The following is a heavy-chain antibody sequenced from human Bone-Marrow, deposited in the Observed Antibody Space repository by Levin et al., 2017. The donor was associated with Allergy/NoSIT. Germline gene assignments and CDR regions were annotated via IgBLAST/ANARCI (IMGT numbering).Heavy chain of an antibody. CDR1: GFTFSHFG. Sequence: GGSLRLSCVASGFTFSHFGMHWVRQAPGKGLEWVATISFDGRIEYYADSVKGRFTISRDSSRDTLYLQMTSLRAEDTAVYFCAKDRFWSGYEFYFHYWGQGTLLTVSS. J-gene: IGHJ4*02. CDR2: ISFDGRIE. D-gene: IGHD3-3*01. CDR3: AKDRFWSGYEFYFHY. V-gene: IGHV3-30*18.